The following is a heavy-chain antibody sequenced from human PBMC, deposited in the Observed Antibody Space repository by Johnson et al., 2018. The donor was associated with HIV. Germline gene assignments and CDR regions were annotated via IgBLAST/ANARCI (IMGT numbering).Heavy chain of an antibody. V-gene: IGHV3-43D*03. J-gene: IGHJ3*02. Sequence: VQLVESGGGVVRPGGSLRLSCAASGFTFDDYAIHWVRQAPGKGLEWVAVISSDGASTHYGDPVKGRFTITRDNSKTSVYLQMHSLRSEDTALYYCAKYSDTYYYGSGDGFDIWGQGTMVTVSS. D-gene: IGHD3-10*01. CDR1: GFTFDDYA. CDR3: AKYSDTYYYGSGDGFDI. CDR2: ISSDGAST.